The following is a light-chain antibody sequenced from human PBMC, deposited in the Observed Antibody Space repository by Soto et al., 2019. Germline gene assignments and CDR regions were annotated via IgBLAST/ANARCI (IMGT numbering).Light chain of an antibody. CDR3: QQRSSWPS. CDR2: DAS. V-gene: IGKV3D-20*02. CDR1: QSVSSSY. J-gene: IGKJ5*01. Sequence: ENVLTQSPGPPSLSPGERATLPCRASQSVSSSYLAWYQQKPGQAPRLLIYDASNRATGIPARFSGSGSGTDFTLTISSLEPEDFAVYHCQQRSSWPSFGQGTRLEIK.